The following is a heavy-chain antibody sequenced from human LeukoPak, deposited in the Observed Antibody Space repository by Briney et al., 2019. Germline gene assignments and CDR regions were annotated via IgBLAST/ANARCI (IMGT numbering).Heavy chain of an antibody. V-gene: IGHV1-3*01. CDR2: INAGNGNT. J-gene: IGHJ4*02. CDR3: ARVIVMVRGVIQSHYFDY. D-gene: IGHD3-10*01. Sequence: EASVKVSCKASGYTFTSYAMHWVRQAPGQRLEWMGWINAGNGNTKYSQKFQGRVTITRDTSASTAYMELSSLRSEDTAVYYCARVIVMVRGVIQSHYFDYWGQGTLVTVSS. CDR1: GYTFTSYA.